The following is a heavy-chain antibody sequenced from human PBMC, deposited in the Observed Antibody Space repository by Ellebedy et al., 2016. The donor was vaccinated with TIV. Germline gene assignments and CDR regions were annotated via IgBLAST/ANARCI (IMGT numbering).Heavy chain of an antibody. CDR3: AKVYCGGDCYPTGYYYMDV. J-gene: IGHJ6*03. Sequence: GESLKISXAASGFTFSSYGMHWVRQAPGKGLEWVAVISYDGSNKYYADSVKGRFTISRDNSKNTLYLQMNSLRAEDTAVYYCAKVYCGGDCYPTGYYYMDVWGKGTTVTVSS. CDR1: GFTFSSYG. D-gene: IGHD2-21*01. CDR2: ISYDGSNK. V-gene: IGHV3-30*18.